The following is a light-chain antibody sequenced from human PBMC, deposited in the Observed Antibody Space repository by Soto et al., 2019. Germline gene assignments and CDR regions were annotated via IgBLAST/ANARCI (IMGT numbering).Light chain of an antibody. CDR2: DVN. CDR3: PSYASGGSQVV. J-gene: IGLJ2*01. V-gene: IGLV2-14*01. CDR1: SSDIGGYDY. Sequence: QSALTQPASVSGSPGQSITLSCTGTSSDIGGYDYVSWYQRHPGKAPKLIIYDVNNRPSGVSNRFSGSKSGNTASLTISGLQAGEGAVYYCPSYASGGSQVVFGGGTKLPVL.